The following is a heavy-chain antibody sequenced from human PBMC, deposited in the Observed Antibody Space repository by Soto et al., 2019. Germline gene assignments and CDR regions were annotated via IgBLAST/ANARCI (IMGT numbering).Heavy chain of an antibody. V-gene: IGHV1-3*01. J-gene: IGHJ3*02. D-gene: IGHD3-22*01. CDR2: INVGNGNT. CDR1: GYTFTKYA. Sequence: ASVKVSCKASGYTFTKYAIHWVRQAPGQRLEWLGWINVGNGNTEYSQKSQGRVTITRDTSATTVYMELSSLRSEDTALYFCARVRMGDYYDSSGYYRNDAFDIWGQGTMVTVSS. CDR3: ARVRMGDYYDSSGYYRNDAFDI.